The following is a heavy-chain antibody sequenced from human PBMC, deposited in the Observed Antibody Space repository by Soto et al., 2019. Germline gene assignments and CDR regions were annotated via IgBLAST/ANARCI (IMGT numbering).Heavy chain of an antibody. Sequence: QVHLQEPGPVLVKPSVTLSLTCAVSGGSISSSNWWSWVRQPLGKGLEWIGEIYHSGSTNNNPSLKRRVTISVDKAKNQLSMKLSSVTAADTAVYYCARVSSAYSYGMDVWGQGTTGTVSS. CDR3: ARVSSAYSYGMDV. CDR2: IYHSGST. V-gene: IGHV4-4*02. J-gene: IGHJ6*02. D-gene: IGHD6-19*01. CDR1: GGSISSSNW.